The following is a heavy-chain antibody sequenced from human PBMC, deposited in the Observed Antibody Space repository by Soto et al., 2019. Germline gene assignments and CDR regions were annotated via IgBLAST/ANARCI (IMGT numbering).Heavy chain of an antibody. CDR2: IYPSDSDI. V-gene: IGHV5-51*01. J-gene: IGHJ6*02. Sequence: GESLKISCKTSGYSFTSHWIAWVRQMPGKGLEWMGIIYPSDSDIRYRPSFQGQVTISVDKSISTAYLQWSSLKASDTATYYCERQDYSNYRGGMDVWGQGTTVTVSS. CDR1: GYSFTSHW. D-gene: IGHD2-2*01. CDR3: ERQDYSNYRGGMDV.